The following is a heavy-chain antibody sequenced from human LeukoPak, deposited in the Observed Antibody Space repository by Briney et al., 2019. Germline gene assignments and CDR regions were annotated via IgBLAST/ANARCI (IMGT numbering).Heavy chain of an antibody. J-gene: IGHJ4*02. V-gene: IGHV3-23*01. CDR2: LSASGSST. CDR3: AKGSLSGDYIPAIDNYFDH. D-gene: IGHD4-17*01. CDR1: GFTFSSYA. Sequence: GGSLRLSCAASGFTFSSYAMSWVRPAPGKGLEWVSSLSASGSSTSYAASVKGRVTISRDNSKNTLYLQMNSLRADDTAVYYCAKGSLSGDYIPAIDNYFDHWGQGTLVTVSS.